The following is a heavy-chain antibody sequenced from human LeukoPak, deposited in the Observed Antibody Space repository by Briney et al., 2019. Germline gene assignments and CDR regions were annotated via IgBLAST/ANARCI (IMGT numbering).Heavy chain of an antibody. D-gene: IGHD1-26*01. CDR1: GGSISGYY. V-gene: IGHV4-59*01. Sequence: PSETLSLTCTVSGGSISGYYWSWSRQPPGKGLEWIGYIYYSGSTNYNPSLKSRVTISVDTSKNQLSLKLSSVTAADTAVYYCARAVGATRCFDYWGHGTLVTVSS. CDR2: IYYSGST. CDR3: ARAVGATRCFDY. J-gene: IGHJ4*01.